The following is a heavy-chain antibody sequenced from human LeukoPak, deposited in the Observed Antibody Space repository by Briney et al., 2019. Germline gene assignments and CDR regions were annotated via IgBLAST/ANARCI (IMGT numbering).Heavy chain of an antibody. CDR3: ARGPSINNRYYHSDH. Sequence: SVKVSCKASGGTFSSYAISWVRQAPGQGLEWMGGITPMFGTANYALKFQGRVTITADESTSTAYMELSSLRSEDTAVYYCARGPSINNRYYHSDHWGQGTLVTVSS. CDR2: ITPMFGTA. CDR1: GGTFSSYA. J-gene: IGHJ4*02. D-gene: IGHD3-22*01. V-gene: IGHV1-69*13.